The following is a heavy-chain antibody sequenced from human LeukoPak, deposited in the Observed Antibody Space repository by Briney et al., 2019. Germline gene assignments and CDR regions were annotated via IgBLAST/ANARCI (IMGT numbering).Heavy chain of an antibody. V-gene: IGHV3-23*01. CDR1: GFTFSSYA. CDR2: ISGSGGST. J-gene: IGHJ4*02. CDR3: ATYQIGWLGVFDY. Sequence: PVGSLRLSCAASGFTFSSYAMSWVRQAPGKGLEWVSAISGSGGSTYYADSVKGRFTISRDNSKNTLYLQMNSLRAEDTAVYYCATYQIGWLGVFDYWGQGTLVTVSS. D-gene: IGHD6-19*01.